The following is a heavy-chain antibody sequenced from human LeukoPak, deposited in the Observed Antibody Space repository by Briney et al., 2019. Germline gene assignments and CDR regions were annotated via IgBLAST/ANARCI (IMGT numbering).Heavy chain of an antibody. Sequence: GGSLRLSCAASGFTFTNAWMHWVRQAPGKGLEWVARIKSRKDGETTDYAAPVNGRFTISRDDSVNTVYLQMQSLNTEDTAVYYYSKGAPSGSFYDYWGQGTLVTVSS. CDR3: SKGAPSGSFYDY. J-gene: IGHJ4*02. V-gene: IGHV3-15*01. CDR1: GFTFTNAW. CDR2: IKSRKDGETT. D-gene: IGHD1-26*01.